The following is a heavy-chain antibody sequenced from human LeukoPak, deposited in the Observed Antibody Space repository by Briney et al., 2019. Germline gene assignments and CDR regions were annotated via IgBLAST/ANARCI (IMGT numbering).Heavy chain of an antibody. J-gene: IGHJ3*02. CDR3: VRESHIVGVSVGAFEI. CDR2: ICNTVTT. CDR1: GFTVSSNC. D-gene: IGHD1-26*01. V-gene: IGHV3-53*01. Sequence: GRSLRLSCAASGFTVSSNCMSWVRQAPGKGLEWVAVICNTVTTAYADSVKGRFTISRDNPKNTMYLQMDSLRPEDTAVYYCVRESHIVGVSVGAFEIWGQGTMVTVSS.